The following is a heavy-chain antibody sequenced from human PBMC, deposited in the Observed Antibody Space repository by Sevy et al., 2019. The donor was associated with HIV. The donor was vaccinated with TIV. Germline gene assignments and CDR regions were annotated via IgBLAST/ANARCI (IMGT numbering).Heavy chain of an antibody. V-gene: IGHV4-39*01. CDR1: GGSISRSDYD. D-gene: IGHD2-21*01. J-gene: IGHJ4*02. Sequence: SETLSLTCIVSGGSISRSDYDWGWIRQPPGKGLEWIGSMYFSGSSNYNPSLKSRVTISVDTSKNYFSLRVTSVTVADTAVYHCTRHGGIVDRGFDFWGQGTLVTVSS. CDR3: TRHGGIVDRGFDF. CDR2: MYFSGSS.